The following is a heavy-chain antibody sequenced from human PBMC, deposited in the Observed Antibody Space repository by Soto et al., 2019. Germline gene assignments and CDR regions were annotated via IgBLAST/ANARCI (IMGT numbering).Heavy chain of an antibody. Sequence: KPSETLSLTCTVSGGSISSGDYYWSWIRQPPGKGLEWIGYIYYSGSTYYNPSLKSRVTISVDTSKNQFSLKLSSVTAADTAVYYCARVKTQYYYDSSGYGYYFDYWGQGTLVTVSS. V-gene: IGHV4-30-4*01. CDR3: ARVKTQYYYDSSGYGYYFDY. CDR1: GGSISSGDYY. CDR2: IYYSGST. D-gene: IGHD3-22*01. J-gene: IGHJ4*02.